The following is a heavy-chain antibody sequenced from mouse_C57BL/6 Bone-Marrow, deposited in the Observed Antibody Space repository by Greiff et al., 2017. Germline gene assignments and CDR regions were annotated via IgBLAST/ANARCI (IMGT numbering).Heavy chain of an antibody. CDR3: TISTTVGMDY. CDR2: IRLKSDNYAT. V-gene: IGHV6-3*01. D-gene: IGHD1-1*01. CDR1: GFTFSNYW. J-gene: IGHJ4*01. Sequence: EVNVVESGGGLVQPGGSMKLSCVASGFTFSNYWMNWVRQSPEKGLEWVAQIRLKSDNYATPYAVSVKGRFTISRDDSNSSVYLQMNHLRAEDTGIYYCTISTTVGMDYWGQGTSVTVSS.